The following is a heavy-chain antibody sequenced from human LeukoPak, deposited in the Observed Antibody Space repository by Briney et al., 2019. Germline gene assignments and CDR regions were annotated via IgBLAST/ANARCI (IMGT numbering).Heavy chain of an antibody. CDR2: IHNSGST. V-gene: IGHV4-59*01. J-gene: IGHJ5*02. CDR3: AREGICSGRSCPVDP. CDR1: GGSITSYY. D-gene: IGHD2-15*01. Sequence: PSETLPLTCSVSGGSITSYYWSWIRQPPGKGREWIGYIHNSGSTNYNSSLKSRVTISLDTSKNQFSLRLSSVTTADTAVYYCAREGICSGRSCPVDPWGQGTLVTVSS.